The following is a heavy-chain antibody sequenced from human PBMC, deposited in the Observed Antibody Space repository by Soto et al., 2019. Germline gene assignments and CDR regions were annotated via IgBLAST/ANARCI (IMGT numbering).Heavy chain of an antibody. D-gene: IGHD1-26*01. CDR2: INPNSGGT. J-gene: IGHJ6*02. Sequence: ASVKVSCKASGYTFTGYYMHWVRQASGQGLEWMGWINPNSGGTNYAQKFQGWVTMTRDTSISTAYMELSRLRSDDTAVYYCAREEDSWSYFDYYYYGIDVWGQGTTVT. CDR1: GYTFTGYY. CDR3: AREEDSWSYFDYYYYGIDV. V-gene: IGHV1-2*04.